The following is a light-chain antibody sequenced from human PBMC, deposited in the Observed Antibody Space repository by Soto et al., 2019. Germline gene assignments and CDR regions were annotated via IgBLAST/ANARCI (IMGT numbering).Light chain of an antibody. CDR3: SSYTSSSPLYV. J-gene: IGLJ1*01. Sequence: QSALTQPASVSGSPGQSITISCTGTSSDVGGYNYVSWYQQHPGKAPKLMIYDVSNRPSGVSKRFSGSKSGNTASLTISGLQAEDEADYYCSSYTSSSPLYVFGTGTKLTVL. V-gene: IGLV2-14*01. CDR2: DVS. CDR1: SSDVGGYNY.